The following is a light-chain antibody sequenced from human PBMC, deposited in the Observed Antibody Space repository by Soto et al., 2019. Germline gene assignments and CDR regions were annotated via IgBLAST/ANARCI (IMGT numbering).Light chain of an antibody. CDR2: RAS. CDR1: QRISNW. J-gene: IGKJ3*01. V-gene: IGKV1-5*03. CDR3: QQYNSYSGT. Sequence: DIQMTQSPSTLPASVGARVTITCRARQRISNWLAWYQQKPGKAPKLVIYRASTLESGVPSRFSGSGSGTEFTLTISSLQPDDFATYFCQQYNSYSGTFGPGTKVDIK.